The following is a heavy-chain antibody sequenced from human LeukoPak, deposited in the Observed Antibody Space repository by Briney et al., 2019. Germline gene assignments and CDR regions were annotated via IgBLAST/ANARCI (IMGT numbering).Heavy chain of an antibody. CDR1: GGSISGGY. CDR2: VYTSGST. V-gene: IGHV4-4*09. D-gene: IGHD4-11*01. J-gene: IGHJ4*02. CDR3: AKSYFDYSTYYSYYFNL. Sequence: SETLSLTCTISGGSISGGYWSWIRQPPGRGLEWIGYVYTSGSTNYNPSLKSRVTISVDTSKSQFALKLSSVTAADTAVYYCAKSYFDYSTYYSYYFNLWGQGALVTVSS.